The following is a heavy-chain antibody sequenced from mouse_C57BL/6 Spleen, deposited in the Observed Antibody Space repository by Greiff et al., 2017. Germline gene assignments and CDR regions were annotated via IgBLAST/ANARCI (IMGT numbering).Heavy chain of an antibody. D-gene: IGHD2-5*01. Sequence: VHLVESGAELVKPGASVKLSCKASGYTFTEYTIHWVKQRSGQGLEWIGWFYPGSGSIKYNEKFKDKATLTADKSSSTVYMELSRLTSEDSAVXFCARHEEGAYYSNYDAMDYWGQGTSVTVSS. V-gene: IGHV1-62-2*01. CDR2: FYPGSGSI. CDR1: GYTFTEYT. J-gene: IGHJ4*01. CDR3: ARHEEGAYYSNYDAMDY.